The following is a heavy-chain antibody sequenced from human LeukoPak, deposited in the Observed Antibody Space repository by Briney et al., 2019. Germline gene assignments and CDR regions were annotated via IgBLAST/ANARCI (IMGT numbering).Heavy chain of an antibody. V-gene: IGHV3-23*01. Sequence: GGSLRLSCAASGFTFSSYAMSWVRQAPGKGLEWVSAISGSGGSTYYADSVKGRFTISRDNSKNTLYLQMNSLRAEDTAVYYCAKDPKLLWFGELLYHWGQGTLVTVSS. CDR3: AKDPKLLWFGELLYH. CDR2: ISGSGGST. CDR1: GFTFSSYA. J-gene: IGHJ5*02. D-gene: IGHD3-10*01.